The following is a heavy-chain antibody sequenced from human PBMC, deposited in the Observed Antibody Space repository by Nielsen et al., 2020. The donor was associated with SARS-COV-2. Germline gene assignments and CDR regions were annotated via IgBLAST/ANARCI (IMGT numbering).Heavy chain of an antibody. CDR3: ARDRVGATDAFDI. CDR1: GGSISSSSYY. Sequence: SETLSLTCTVSGGSISSSSYYWGWIRQPPGKGLEWIGSIYYSGSTYYNPSLKSRVTISVDTSKNQFSLKLSSVTAADTAVYYCARDRVGATDAFDIWGQGTMVTVSS. CDR2: IYYSGST. D-gene: IGHD1-26*01. V-gene: IGHV4-39*07. J-gene: IGHJ3*02.